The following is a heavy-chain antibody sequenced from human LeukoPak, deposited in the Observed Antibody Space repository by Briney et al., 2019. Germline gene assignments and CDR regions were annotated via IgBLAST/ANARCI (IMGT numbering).Heavy chain of an antibody. CDR2: INGDGNST. Sequence: GGSLRLSCAASGFTFSSYWMHWVRQAPGKGLVWVSRINGDGNSTTYADSVKGRFTISRDNAKNTLYLQMNSLRAEDTAVYYCARGYSGTYRSDYWGQGILVTVSS. V-gene: IGHV3-74*01. D-gene: IGHD1-26*01. J-gene: IGHJ4*02. CDR3: ARGYSGTYRSDY. CDR1: GFTFSSYW.